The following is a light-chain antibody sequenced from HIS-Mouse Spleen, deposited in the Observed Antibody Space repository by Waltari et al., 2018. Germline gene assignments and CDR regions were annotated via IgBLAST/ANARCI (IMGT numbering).Light chain of an antibody. CDR3: CSYAGSSTWV. J-gene: IGLJ3*02. V-gene: IGLV2-23*01. CDR1: SSDVGSYNL. Sequence: QSALTQPAPVSGSPGQSIPISCTGPSSDVGSYNLVSWYQQHPGKAPKLMIYEGSKRPSGVSNRFSGSKSGNTASLTISGLQAEDEADYYCCSYAGSSTWVFGGGTKLTVL. CDR2: EGS.